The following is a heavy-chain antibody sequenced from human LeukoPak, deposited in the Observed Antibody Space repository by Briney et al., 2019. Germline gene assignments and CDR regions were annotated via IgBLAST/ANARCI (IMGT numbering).Heavy chain of an antibody. CDR2: THYRSKWYN. CDR3: ARIEYGYGGNSQLFDY. J-gene: IGHJ4*02. CDR1: GDSVSSNSAA. D-gene: IGHD4-23*01. Sequence: SQTLSLTCAISGDSVSSNSAAWNWIRQSPSRGLEWLGRTHYRSKWYNDYAVSVKSRITINPDTSKNQFSLKLSSVTAADTAVYYCARIEYGYGGNSQLFDYWGQGTLVTVSS. V-gene: IGHV6-1*01.